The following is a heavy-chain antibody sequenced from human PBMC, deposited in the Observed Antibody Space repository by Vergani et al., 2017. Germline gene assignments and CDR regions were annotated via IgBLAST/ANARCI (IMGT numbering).Heavy chain of an antibody. CDR3: ATEGPTGYDYAVDH. D-gene: IGHD5-12*01. CDR2: IIPILKAV. J-gene: IGHJ4*02. V-gene: IGHV1-69*01. CDR1: GVSFSTSA. Sequence: QVQLVQSGTEVKKPGSSVRVSCKASGVSFSTSALSWVRQAPGQGLEWMGGIIPILKAVNYAQKFQGIVTITADESTNTFYMDLARLRSEDTAVYYCATEGPTGYDYAVDHWGQGTLVIVSS.